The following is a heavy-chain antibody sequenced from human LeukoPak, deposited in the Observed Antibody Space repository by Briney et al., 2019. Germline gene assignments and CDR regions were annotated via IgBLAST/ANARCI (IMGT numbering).Heavy chain of an antibody. CDR1: GGTFGSYA. D-gene: IGHD2-2*01. Sequence: SVKVSCKASGGTFGSYAISWVRQAPGQGLEWMGGIIPIFGTANYAQKFQGRVTITADESTSTAYMELSSLRSEDTAVYYCAREDIVVVPAAANWYFDLWGRGTLVTVSS. J-gene: IGHJ2*01. V-gene: IGHV1-69*01. CDR2: IIPIFGTA. CDR3: AREDIVVVPAAANWYFDL.